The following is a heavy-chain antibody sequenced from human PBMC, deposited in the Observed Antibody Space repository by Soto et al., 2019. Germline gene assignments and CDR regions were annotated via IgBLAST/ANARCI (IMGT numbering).Heavy chain of an antibody. J-gene: IGHJ5*02. V-gene: IGHV3-23*01. CDR1: GFTFSTFV. CDR2: ISTSGDRT. Sequence: EVQLLESGGDLVQPGGSLRLSCAASGFTFSTFVMNWVRQAPGEGLEWLSAISTSGDRTYYADSVKGRFTISRDNSKNTLYLQMHSLRGEDTAIYYWAKTYYSGGGGPNWFDPWGQGTLVTVSS. D-gene: IGHD3-10*01. CDR3: AKTYYSGGGGPNWFDP.